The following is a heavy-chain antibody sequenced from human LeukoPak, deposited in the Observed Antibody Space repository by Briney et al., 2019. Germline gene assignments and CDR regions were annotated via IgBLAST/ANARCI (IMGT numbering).Heavy chain of an antibody. J-gene: IGHJ4*02. V-gene: IGHV5-51*01. CDR1: GYSFTSYW. CDR3: ARRLRQAYIDY. D-gene: IGHD2-2*02. CDR2: VYPGDSDT. Sequence: GESLKISCKGSGYSFTSYWIGWVRQMPGKGLEWMGIVYPGDSDTRYSPSFQGQVTTSADKSISTAYLQWSSLKASDTAMYYCARRLRQAYIDYWGQGTLVTVSS.